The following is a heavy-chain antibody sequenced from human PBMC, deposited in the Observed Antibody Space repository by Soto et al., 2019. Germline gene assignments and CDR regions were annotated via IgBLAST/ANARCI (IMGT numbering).Heavy chain of an antibody. CDR1: GFTFSTYW. Sequence: EVQLEESGGDLAQPGGSLRLSCAASGFTFSTYWMHWVRQAPGKGLVWVSRINTDGGTTTYAESVKGRFTISRDNARNTLDLQMNSLRPEDTALYYCVRVGSWSYSWRDPWGQGTLVTVSS. J-gene: IGHJ5*02. CDR3: VRVGSWSYSWRDP. CDR2: INTDGGTT. V-gene: IGHV3-74*01. D-gene: IGHD3-10*01.